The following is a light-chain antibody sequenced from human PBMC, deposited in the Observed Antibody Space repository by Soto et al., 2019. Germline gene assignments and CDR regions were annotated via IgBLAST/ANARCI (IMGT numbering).Light chain of an antibody. J-gene: IGLJ2*01. CDR2: NNN. CDR3: AAWDDSLNGLVV. CDR1: SSNIGSNP. Sequence: QAVVTQPPSASGTPGQRVTISCSGSSSNIGSNPVNWYQELPGTAPKLLIYNNNQRPSGVPDRFSGSKSGTSASLAISGLQSEDEADYYCAAWDDSLNGLVVFGGGTKLTVL. V-gene: IGLV1-44*01.